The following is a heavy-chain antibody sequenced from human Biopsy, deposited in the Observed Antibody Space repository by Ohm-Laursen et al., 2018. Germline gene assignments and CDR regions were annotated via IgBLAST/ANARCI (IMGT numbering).Heavy chain of an antibody. Sequence: SQTLSLTCAVSGVSINGGRYYWNWIRHHPGKGLEWIGNIFYSANAYYNPSLKSRVTISVDTSKNQFSLKLSSVTAADTAVYYCARDSGILNYGNFKYYHYYGMDVWGQGTKVTVSS. CDR2: IFYSANA. V-gene: IGHV4-31*11. D-gene: IGHD4-11*01. J-gene: IGHJ6*02. CDR1: GVSINGGRYY. CDR3: ARDSGILNYGNFKYYHYYGMDV.